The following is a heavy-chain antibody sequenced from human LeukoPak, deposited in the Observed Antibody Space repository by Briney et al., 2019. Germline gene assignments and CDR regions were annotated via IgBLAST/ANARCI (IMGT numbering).Heavy chain of an antibody. V-gene: IGHV4-30-4*01. CDR2: IYNSGST. CDR3: ARAPGGFDY. J-gene: IGHJ4*02. Sequence: SETLSLTCTVSGGSISSGDYYWSWIRQPPGKGLEWIGYIYNSGSTYYNASLKSRVTISIDTSNNQFSLKLSSVTAADTAVYFCARAPGGFDYWGQGILVTVSS. CDR1: GGSISSGDYY.